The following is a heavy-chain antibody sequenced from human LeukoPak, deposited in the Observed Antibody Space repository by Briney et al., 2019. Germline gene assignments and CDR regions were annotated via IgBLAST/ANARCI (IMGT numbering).Heavy chain of an antibody. J-gene: IGHJ4*02. V-gene: IGHV3-7*01. Sequence: GGSLRLSCAASGFTFSSYWMSWVRQAPGKGLEWVANIKQDGSEKYYVDSVKGRFTISRDNAKNSLYLQMNSLGAEDTAVYFCARDHSDYVRVGLDYWGQGTLVTVSS. CDR3: ARDHSDYVRVGLDY. CDR2: IKQDGSEK. CDR1: GFTFSSYW. D-gene: IGHD5-12*01.